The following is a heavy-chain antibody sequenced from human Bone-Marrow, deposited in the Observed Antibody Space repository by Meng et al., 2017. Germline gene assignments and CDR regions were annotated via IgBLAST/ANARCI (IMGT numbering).Heavy chain of an antibody. CDR3: TRSFYYDSTGYTQDFDY. CDR2: VSSDGSSK. J-gene: IGHJ4*01. CDR1: EFTFSNYA. V-gene: IGHV3-30*01. Sequence: GESLKISCAASEFTFSNYAMHWVRQAPGKGLEWVAVVSSDGSSKDYADSVKGRFTIARDNSQNTLYLEMNRLRVEDTAVYYCTRSFYYDSTGYTQDFDYWGLGTLVTVSS. D-gene: IGHD3-22*01.